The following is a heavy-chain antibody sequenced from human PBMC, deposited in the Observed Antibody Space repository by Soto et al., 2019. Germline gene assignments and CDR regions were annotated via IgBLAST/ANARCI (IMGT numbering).Heavy chain of an antibody. CDR1: GYTFTSFD. J-gene: IGHJ5*02. V-gene: IGHV1-8*01. Sequence: QVQLVQSGAEVKKPGASVKVSCKASGYTFTSFDINWVRQATGQGLEWLGWMNPNSGNTGHAQKFQGRVTMTRNTSXXTAYMELRSLRSEDTAVYYCARGPIYGSGSYLSDPWGQGTLVTVSS. CDR3: ARGPIYGSGSYLSDP. CDR2: MNPNSGNT. D-gene: IGHD3-10*01.